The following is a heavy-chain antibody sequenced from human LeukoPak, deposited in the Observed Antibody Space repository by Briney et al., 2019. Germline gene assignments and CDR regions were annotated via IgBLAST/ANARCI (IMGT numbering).Heavy chain of an antibody. J-gene: IGHJ4*02. CDR3: ARSGYCSGGSCHSFSR. V-gene: IGHV4-31*03. Sequence: PSETLSLTCTVSGGSISSGGYYWSWIRQHPGEGLEWIGYIYYSGSTYYNPSLKSRVTISVDTSKNQFSLKLSSVTAADTAVYYCARSGYCSGGSCHSFSRWGQGTLVTVSS. CDR1: GGSISSGGYY. D-gene: IGHD2-15*01. CDR2: IYYSGST.